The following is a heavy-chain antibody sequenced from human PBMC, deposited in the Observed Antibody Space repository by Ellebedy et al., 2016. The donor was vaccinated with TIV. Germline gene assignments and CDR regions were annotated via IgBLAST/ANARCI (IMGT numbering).Heavy chain of an antibody. V-gene: IGHV3-23*01. D-gene: IGHD5-24*01. CDR3: AKDAWQKARISWEHDY. CDR1: GFTFTSYA. Sequence: GESLKISCAASGFTFTSYAMTWVRQAPGKGLEWVSSITHNGATTYYADSVKGRFTISRDNSRNTVYLHMNSLTTEDTAVYYCAKDAWQKARISWEHDYWGQGTLVTVSS. J-gene: IGHJ4*02. CDR2: ITHNGATT.